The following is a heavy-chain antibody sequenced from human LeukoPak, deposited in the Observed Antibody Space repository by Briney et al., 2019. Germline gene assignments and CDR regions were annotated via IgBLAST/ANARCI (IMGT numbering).Heavy chain of an antibody. CDR2: IYTSGST. J-gene: IGHJ5*02. CDR1: GNSFGNYY. CDR3: TRDTGTTGEVKFDP. D-gene: IGHD4-17*01. V-gene: IGHV4-4*07. Sequence: SETLSLTCTVSGNSFGNYYWSWIRQPAGKGLEWIGRIYTSGSTTYNPSLKSRVTMSVDTSKNQFPLKLSSVTAADTAVYFCTRDTGTTGEVKFDPWGQGTLVTVSS.